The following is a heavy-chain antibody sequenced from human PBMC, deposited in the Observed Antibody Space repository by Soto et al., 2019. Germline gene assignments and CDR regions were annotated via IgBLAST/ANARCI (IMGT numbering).Heavy chain of an antibody. CDR2: ISLYSDGT. D-gene: IGHD2-2*01. V-gene: IGHV1-18*01. J-gene: IGHJ5*02. CDR3: ARVVPGAEAWFGP. CDR1: GYTFSNYG. Sequence: GASVKVSCKTSGYTFSNYGITWVRQAPGQPLEWLGWISLYSDGTNYAQKFQGRVSMTTYTSTTTAYMELRSLRSDDTAVYYCARVVPGAEAWFGPWGQGTLVTVSS.